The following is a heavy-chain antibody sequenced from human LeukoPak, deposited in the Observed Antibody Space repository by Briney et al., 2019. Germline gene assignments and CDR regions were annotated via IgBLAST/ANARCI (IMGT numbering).Heavy chain of an antibody. J-gene: IGHJ4*02. CDR1: KFTFSDYY. V-gene: IGHV3-7*04. Sequence: GGSLRLSCAASKFTFSDYYMTWVRQAPGKGPEWVAYMNQFGTEIKYLDSVKGRFTISRDNAKNSLYLWMTSLTADDTAVYYCARGTCYYEFWGQGTLVIVSS. CDR2: MNQFGTEI. D-gene: IGHD3/OR15-3a*01. CDR3: ARGTCYYEF.